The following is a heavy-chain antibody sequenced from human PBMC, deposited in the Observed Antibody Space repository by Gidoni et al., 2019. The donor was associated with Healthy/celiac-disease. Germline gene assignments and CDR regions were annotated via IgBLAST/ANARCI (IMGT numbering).Heavy chain of an antibody. V-gene: IGHV4-59*01. J-gene: IGHJ5*02. Sequence: QVQLQESCPGLVKPSETLSLTCTVSGGSISSYYWSWIRQPPAKGLEWIGYIYYSGSTNYNPSLKSRVTISVDTSKNQFSLKLSSVTAADTAVYYCARQSGIAAALVVWFDPWGQGTLVTVSS. CDR1: GGSISSYY. D-gene: IGHD6-13*01. CDR3: ARQSGIAAALVVWFDP. CDR2: IYYSGST.